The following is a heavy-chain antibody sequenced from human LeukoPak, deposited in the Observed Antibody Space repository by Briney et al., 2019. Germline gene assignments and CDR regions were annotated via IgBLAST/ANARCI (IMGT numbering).Heavy chain of an antibody. CDR2: IFYSGST. Sequence: PSETLSLTCAVSGGSISSGGYSWSWIRQYPGKGLEWIAYIFYSGSTHFNPSLKSRVTISIDTSKNQFSLKLTSVTAADTAVYYCARLGSTGDYFDYWGQGTLVTVSS. CDR3: ARLGSTGDYFDY. J-gene: IGHJ4*02. D-gene: IGHD1-14*01. CDR1: GGSISSGGYS. V-gene: IGHV4-61*08.